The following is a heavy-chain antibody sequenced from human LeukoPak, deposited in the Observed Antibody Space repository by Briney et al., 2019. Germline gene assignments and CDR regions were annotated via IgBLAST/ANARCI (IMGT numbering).Heavy chain of an antibody. J-gene: IGHJ4*02. Sequence: GGSLRLSCAASGFTFSCYWMHWVRQVPGKGLVWVSRINIDGSRTNYADSVKGRVTISRDNAENTLYLHMNSLRVEDTAVYCCLTTEKWELWGQGTQVTVSS. CDR1: GFTFSCYW. D-gene: IGHD1-26*01. CDR2: INIDGSRT. CDR3: LTTEKWEL. V-gene: IGHV3-74*01.